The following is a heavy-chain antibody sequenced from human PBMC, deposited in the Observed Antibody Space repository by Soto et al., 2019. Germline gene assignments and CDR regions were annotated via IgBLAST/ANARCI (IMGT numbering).Heavy chain of an antibody. V-gene: IGHV3-15*07. Sequence: PGGSLGLACASCGFTFRNAGMNWVRQAPGKGLVSLCSITSHPDGGTTDSAAPVKGRFTISRDDSKNTLYLQMNSLKTEDTAVYYCTTNTGMWIQLRYYGMDVWGQGTTVTVSS. D-gene: IGHD5-18*01. CDR1: GFTFRNAG. CDR2: ITSHPDGGTT. J-gene: IGHJ6*02. CDR3: TTNTGMWIQLRYYGMDV.